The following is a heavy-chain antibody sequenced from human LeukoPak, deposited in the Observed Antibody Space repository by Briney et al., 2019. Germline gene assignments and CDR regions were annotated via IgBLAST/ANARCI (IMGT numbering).Heavy chain of an antibody. CDR1: GGSIGNYF. CDR2: IHDNGDT. Sequence: SETLSLTCTVSGGSIGNYFWSWIRQPAGKGLEWIVRIHDNGDTNHNPSLKSRVTMSLDTSRNQVSLKLTSVTAADTAVYYCARDTATATIMRGFWFDPWGQGTLVTVSS. V-gene: IGHV4-4*07. CDR3: ARDTATATIMRGFWFDP. D-gene: IGHD3-16*01. J-gene: IGHJ5*02.